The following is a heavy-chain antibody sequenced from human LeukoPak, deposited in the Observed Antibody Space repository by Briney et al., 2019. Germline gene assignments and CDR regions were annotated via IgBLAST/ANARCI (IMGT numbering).Heavy chain of an antibody. CDR1: EFTISSYG. D-gene: IGHD3-3*01. V-gene: IGHV3-23*01. CDR3: VKNFWSDKYYYYYMDV. CDR2: ISGSGGST. Sequence: PGGSLRLSCAASEFTISSYGMSWVRQAPGKGLEWVASISGSGGSTQYADSVQGRFAISRDNSKNTLYLQMNSLRAEDTAVYYCVKNFWSDKYYYYYMDVWGKGTTVTVSS. J-gene: IGHJ6*03.